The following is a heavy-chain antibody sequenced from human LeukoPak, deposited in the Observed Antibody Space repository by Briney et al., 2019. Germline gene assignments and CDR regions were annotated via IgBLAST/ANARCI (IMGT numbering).Heavy chain of an antibody. CDR3: AGQDIVVVATATRAFDI. V-gene: IGHV5-51*01. Sequence: GESLKISCTGSGYSFTSYWIAWVRQMPGKGLEWMGIIYPGDSDTRYSPSFQGQVTISADKSISTAYLQWNNLKASDTAMYYCAGQDIVVVATATRAFDIWGQGTMVIVSS. CDR1: GYSFTSYW. J-gene: IGHJ3*02. CDR2: IYPGDSDT. D-gene: IGHD2-15*01.